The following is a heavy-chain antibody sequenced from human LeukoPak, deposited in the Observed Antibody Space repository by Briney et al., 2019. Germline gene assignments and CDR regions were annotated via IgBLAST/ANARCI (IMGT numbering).Heavy chain of an antibody. CDR2: IYTSGST. Sequence: PSETLSLTCTVSGGSISSGSYYWSWIRQPAGKGLEWIGRIYTSGSTNYNPSLKSRVTISVDKSNNQFSLKLSSVTAADTAVYYCARRVRGIDFDWLLPFDYWGQGILVTVSS. V-gene: IGHV4-61*02. J-gene: IGHJ4*02. D-gene: IGHD3-9*01. CDR3: ARRVRGIDFDWLLPFDY. CDR1: GGSISSGSYY.